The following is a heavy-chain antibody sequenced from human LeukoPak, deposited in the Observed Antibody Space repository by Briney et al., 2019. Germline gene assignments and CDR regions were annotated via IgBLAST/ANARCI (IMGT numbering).Heavy chain of an antibody. CDR2: IKSKTGGGTT. CDR1: GFTFSNAW. V-gene: IGHV3-15*01. CDR3: TTDLWIAVAGSG. Sequence: GGSLRLSCAASGFTFSNAWVSWVRQAPGKGLEWVGRIKSKTGGGTTDYAAPVKGRFTISRDDSKNTLYLQMNRLKTEEAVVYYCTTDLWIAVAGSGWGRGTLVTVSS. J-gene: IGHJ4*02. D-gene: IGHD6-19*01.